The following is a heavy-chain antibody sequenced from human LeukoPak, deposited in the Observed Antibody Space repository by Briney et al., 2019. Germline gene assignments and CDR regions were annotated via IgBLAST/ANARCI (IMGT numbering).Heavy chain of an antibody. V-gene: IGHV3-11*01. Sequence: PGGSLRLSRAASGFDFSDYYMAWIRQAPGGGLEWLAFISGRGHKILYSDSLNGRFTISRDNAQKLLFLQMNDLRAGDTAIYYCARDLNTGMDVWDRGTTVTVSS. CDR2: ISGRGHKI. CDR3: ARDLNTGMDV. J-gene: IGHJ6*02. CDR1: GFDFSDYY.